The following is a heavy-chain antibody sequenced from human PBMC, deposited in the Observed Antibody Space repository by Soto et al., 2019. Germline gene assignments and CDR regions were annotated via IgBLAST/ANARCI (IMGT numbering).Heavy chain of an antibody. CDR1: GFTFRSNY. J-gene: IGHJ6*02. V-gene: IGHV3-53*01. D-gene: IGHD2-2*01. Sequence: PGGSLRLPCAASGFTFRSNYMTWVRQAPGKGLQWVSVIYSGGSTNYADSVKRGFTISRDNSNTTLNHKINSPRGEDTDVYYCESEEVYCSSTRCYVSGMDVWGQGTTVTVSS. CDR2: IYSGGST. CDR3: ESEEVYCSSTRCYVSGMDV.